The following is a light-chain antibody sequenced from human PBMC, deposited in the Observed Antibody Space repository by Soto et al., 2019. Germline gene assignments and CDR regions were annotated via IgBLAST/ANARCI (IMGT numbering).Light chain of an antibody. Sequence: IVLTQSPGTLSLSPGERATLSCRASQSVSITYLAWYQQKPVQAPRLLISDASTRATGIPARFSGSGSGTEFTLTISSLQSEDFAVYYCHQYDDGPYTFGQGTKVDI. J-gene: IGKJ2*01. CDR2: DAS. CDR3: HQYDDGPYT. V-gene: IGKV3-15*01. CDR1: QSVSITY.